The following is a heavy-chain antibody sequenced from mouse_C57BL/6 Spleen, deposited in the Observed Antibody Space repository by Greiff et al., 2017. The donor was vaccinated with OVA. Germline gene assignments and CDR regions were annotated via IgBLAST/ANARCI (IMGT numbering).Heavy chain of an antibody. Sequence: QVQLQQPGAELVKPGASVKLSCKASGYTFTSYWMHWVKQRPGRGLEWIGMIDPNSGGTKYNEKFKSKATLTVDKPSSTAYMQLSSLTSEDSAVYYCARVITTVVATRYFDVWGTGTTVTVSS. V-gene: IGHV1-72*01. CDR2: IDPNSGGT. CDR3: ARVITTVVATRYFDV. CDR1: GYTFTSYW. D-gene: IGHD1-1*01. J-gene: IGHJ1*03.